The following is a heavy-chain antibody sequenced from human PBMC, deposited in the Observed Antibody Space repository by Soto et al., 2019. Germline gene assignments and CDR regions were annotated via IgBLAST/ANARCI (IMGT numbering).Heavy chain of an antibody. J-gene: IGHJ4*02. Sequence: GASVKVSCKVSGYTLTELSMHWVRQAPGKGLEWMGGFDPEDGETIYAQKFQGRVTMTEDTSTDTAYMELSSLRSEDTAVYYCATDKWRLVGFDYWGQGTLVTVS. CDR3: ATDKWRLVGFDY. V-gene: IGHV1-24*01. D-gene: IGHD2-21*01. CDR1: GYTLTELS. CDR2: FDPEDGET.